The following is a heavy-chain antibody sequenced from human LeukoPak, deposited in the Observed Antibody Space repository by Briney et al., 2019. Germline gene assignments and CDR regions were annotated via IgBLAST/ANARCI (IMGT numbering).Heavy chain of an antibody. CDR2: ISYDGSNE. Sequence: GGSLRLSCAASGFTFRSHGMHWVRQASGKGLVWVVVISYDGSNEYYAEPVKGRYTISRDNSKNTLYLQMNSLRAEDTAVYYCARSAFGGVIVIVDYWGQGTLVTVSS. CDR3: ARSAFGGVIVIVDY. D-gene: IGHD3-16*02. CDR1: GFTFRSHG. J-gene: IGHJ4*02. V-gene: IGHV3-30*03.